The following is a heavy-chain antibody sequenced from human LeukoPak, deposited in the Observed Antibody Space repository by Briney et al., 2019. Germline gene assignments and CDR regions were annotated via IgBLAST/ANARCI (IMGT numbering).Heavy chain of an antibody. V-gene: IGHV3-73*01. CDR3: TRLPTDSSGYYYDY. D-gene: IGHD3-22*01. J-gene: IGHJ4*02. CDR1: GFTFSGSP. CDR2: IKTKPNAYAT. Sequence: PGGSLRLSCAASGFTFSGSPMHWVRQASGKGLEWVGRIKTKPNAYATAYAASVKGRFTISRDDSKNTAYLQMNSLKTEDTAVYYCTRLPTDSSGYYYDYWGQGTLVTVSS.